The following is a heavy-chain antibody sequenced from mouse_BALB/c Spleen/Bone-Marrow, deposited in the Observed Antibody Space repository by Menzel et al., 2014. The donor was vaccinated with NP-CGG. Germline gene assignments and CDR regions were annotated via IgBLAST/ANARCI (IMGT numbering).Heavy chain of an antibody. D-gene: IGHD4-1*01. CDR3: ARYWDAY. J-gene: IGHJ3*01. V-gene: IGHV1-4*01. CDR1: GYTFTNYR. CDR2: IDPNTCYT. Sequence: QVQLQQSRAELAKPGASVKMSCKASGYTFTNYRMHWVKQRPGQGLEWIGYIDPNTCYTRYNQKFKDKATLTADKSSSTAYLQLSSLTSEDSAVYYCARYWDAYWGQGTLVTVSA.